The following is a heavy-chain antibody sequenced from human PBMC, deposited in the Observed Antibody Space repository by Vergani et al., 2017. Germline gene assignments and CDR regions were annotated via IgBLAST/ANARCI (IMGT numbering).Heavy chain of an antibody. CDR3: AHRGGYCSSTSCPRYSSSWYPAD. CDR1: GFSLSTSGVG. J-gene: IGHJ4*02. CDR2: IYWNDDK. Sequence: QITLKESGPTLVKPTQTLTLTCTFSGFSLSTSGVGVGWIRQPPGKALEWLALIYWNDDKRYSPSLKSRLTITKDTSKNQVVLTMTNMDPVDTATYYCAHRGGYCSSTSCPRYSSSWYPADWGQGTLVTVSS. D-gene: IGHD2-2*01. V-gene: IGHV2-5*01.